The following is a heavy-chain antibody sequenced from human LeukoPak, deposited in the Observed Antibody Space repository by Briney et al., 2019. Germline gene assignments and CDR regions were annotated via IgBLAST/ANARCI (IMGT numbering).Heavy chain of an antibody. D-gene: IGHD2-15*01. Sequence: SETLSLTCTVSGGSISSSSYYWGWIRQPPGKGLEWIGSIYYSGSTYYHPSLKSRVTISVDTSKNQFSLKLSSVTAADTAVYYCALSERSQLLLDYWGQGTLVTVSS. CDR3: ALSERSQLLLDY. CDR2: IYYSGST. CDR1: GGSISSSSYY. V-gene: IGHV4-39*01. J-gene: IGHJ4*02.